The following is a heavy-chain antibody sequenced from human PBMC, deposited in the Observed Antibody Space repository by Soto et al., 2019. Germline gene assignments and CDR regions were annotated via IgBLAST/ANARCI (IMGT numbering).Heavy chain of an antibody. Sequence: QVQLVESGGGVVQPGRSLRLSCADSGFTFSSYGMHWVRQAPGKGLEWVAVISYDGSNKYYADSVKGRFTISRDNSKNTLYLQMNSLRAEDTAVYYCAKEHSSSWYYYYYGMDVWGQGTTVTVSS. D-gene: IGHD6-13*01. CDR3: AKEHSSSWYYYYYGMDV. V-gene: IGHV3-30*18. J-gene: IGHJ6*02. CDR1: GFTFSSYG. CDR2: ISYDGSNK.